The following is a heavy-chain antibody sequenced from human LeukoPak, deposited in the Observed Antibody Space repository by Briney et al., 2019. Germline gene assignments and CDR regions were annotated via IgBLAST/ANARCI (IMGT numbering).Heavy chain of an antibody. CDR1: GGSFSGYY. Sequence: SETLSLTCAVYGGSFSGYYWSWIRQPPGKGLEWIGEINHSGSTNYNPSLKSRVTISVDTFKNQFSLKLSSVTAADTAVYYCARGRQNFDYWGQGTLVTVSS. CDR3: ARGRQNFDY. V-gene: IGHV4-34*01. J-gene: IGHJ4*02. CDR2: INHSGST.